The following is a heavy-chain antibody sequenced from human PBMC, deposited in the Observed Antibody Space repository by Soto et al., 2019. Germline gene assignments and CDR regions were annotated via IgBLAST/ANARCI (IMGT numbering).Heavy chain of an antibody. D-gene: IGHD1-7*01. CDR1: GFSLSDDTMG. CDR3: ARIVVPGTIPTFDY. Sequence: QVTLKESGPVLVKPTETLTLTCSVSGFSLSDDTMGVSWVCQSPGKAPEWLVHIISTHGKSFRKSLQIRITVYEDTSKSYVVLMMTNIDPEDAGTYYCARIVVPGTIPTFDYWGQGTLVTVSS. V-gene: IGHV2-26*01. J-gene: IGHJ4*02. CDR2: IISTHGK.